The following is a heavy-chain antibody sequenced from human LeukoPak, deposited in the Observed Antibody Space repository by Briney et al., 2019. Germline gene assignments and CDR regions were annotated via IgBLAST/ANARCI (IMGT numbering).Heavy chain of an antibody. CDR2: IRYDGSNK. CDR1: GFTFSSYG. D-gene: IGHD6-25*01. V-gene: IGHV3-30*02. CDR3: AKDHNREAVTPGYFDY. J-gene: IGHJ4*02. Sequence: GGSLRLSCAASGFTFSSYGMHWVRQAPGKGLEWVAFIRYDGSNKYYADSVKGRFTISRDNSKNTLYLQMNSLRAEDTAVYYCAKDHNREAVTPGYFDYWGQGTLVTVSS.